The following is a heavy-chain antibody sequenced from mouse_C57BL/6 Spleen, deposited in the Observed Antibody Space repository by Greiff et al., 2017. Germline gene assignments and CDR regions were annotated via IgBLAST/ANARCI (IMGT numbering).Heavy chain of an antibody. V-gene: IGHV1-80*01. Sequence: QVQLKASGAELVKPGASVKISCKASGYAFSSYWMNWVKQRPGKGLAWIGQIYPGDGGTNYNGKFKGKATLTADKSSSTAYMPLSRLTSKDSAVYFCASSGVYYYGSSYGYFDYWGQGTTLTVSS. CDR1: GYAFSSYW. J-gene: IGHJ2*01. CDR2: IYPGDGGT. CDR3: ASSGVYYYGSSYGYFDY. D-gene: IGHD1-1*01.